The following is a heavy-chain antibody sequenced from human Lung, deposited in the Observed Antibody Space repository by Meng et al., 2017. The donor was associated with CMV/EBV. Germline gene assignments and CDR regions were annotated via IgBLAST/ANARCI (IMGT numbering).Heavy chain of an antibody. CDR2: IYYSGST. D-gene: IGHD2-2*01. CDR1: GGPVSSGSYY. Sequence: SDLLSFTFTALGGPVSSGSYYWSWIRQPPGKGLEWFASIYYSGSTTYNPSLKIRVTISLATSKNQFSLKLRSVTAADTAVYYCAGRAISYCSSTNCHSGHYWGQGTLVTVSS. CDR3: AGRAISYCSSTNCHSGHY. V-gene: IGHV4-61*01. J-gene: IGHJ4*02.